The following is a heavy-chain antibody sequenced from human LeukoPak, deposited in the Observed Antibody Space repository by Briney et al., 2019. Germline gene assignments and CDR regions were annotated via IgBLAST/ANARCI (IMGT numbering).Heavy chain of an antibody. D-gene: IGHD6-13*01. CDR1: GYTFTDYY. Sequence: GASVKVSCKASGYTFTDYYMHWVRQAPGQGLEWMGRINPNSGVTKYAERFQGRVTMTRDTSISTAYMELSRLRSDDAAVYYCARDPGIAAAGNSFDPWGQGTLVTVPS. CDR2: INPNSGVT. V-gene: IGHV1-2*06. J-gene: IGHJ5*02. CDR3: ARDPGIAAAGNSFDP.